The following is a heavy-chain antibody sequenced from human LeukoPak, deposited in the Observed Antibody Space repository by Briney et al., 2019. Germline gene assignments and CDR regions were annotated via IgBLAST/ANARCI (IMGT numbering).Heavy chain of an antibody. CDR1: GFTFSSNY. J-gene: IGHJ4*02. V-gene: IGHV3-23*01. Sequence: PGGSLRLSCAASGFTFSSNYMSWVRQAPGKGLEWVSAISGSGGSTYYADSVKGRFTISRDNSKNTLYLQMNSLRAEDTAVYYCARIGITMIVVVRYYFDYWGQGTLVTVSS. CDR2: ISGSGGST. CDR3: ARIGITMIVVVRYYFDY. D-gene: IGHD3-22*01.